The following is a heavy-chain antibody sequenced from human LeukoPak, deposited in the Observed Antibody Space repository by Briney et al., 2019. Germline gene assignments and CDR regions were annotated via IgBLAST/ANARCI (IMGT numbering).Heavy chain of an antibody. CDR2: INAGNGNT. V-gene: IGHV1-3*01. D-gene: IGHD3-10*01. Sequence: ASVKVSCKASGYTFTSYAMHWVRQAPGQRLEWMGWINAGNGNTKYSQKLQGRVTMTTDTSTSTAYMELRSLRSGDTAVYYCARGVLLWFGEFNLDAFDIWGQGTMVTVSS. CDR1: GYTFTSYA. CDR3: ARGVLLWFGEFNLDAFDI. J-gene: IGHJ3*02.